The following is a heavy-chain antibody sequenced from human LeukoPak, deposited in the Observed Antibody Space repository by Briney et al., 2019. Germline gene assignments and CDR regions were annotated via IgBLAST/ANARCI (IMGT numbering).Heavy chain of an antibody. D-gene: IGHD5-18*01. CDR3: ARGGTAMVLLDY. V-gene: IGHV1-8*01. CDR2: MNPNSGNT. J-gene: IGHJ4*02. Sequence: ASVKVSCKASGYTFTSYDINWVRQATGQGLEWMGWMNPNSGNTGYAQKFQGRVTMTTDTSTSTAYMELRSLRSDDTAVYYCARGGTAMVLLDYWGQGTLVTVSS. CDR1: GYTFTSYD.